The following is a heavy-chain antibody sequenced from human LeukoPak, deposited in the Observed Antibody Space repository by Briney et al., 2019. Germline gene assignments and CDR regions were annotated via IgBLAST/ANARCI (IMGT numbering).Heavy chain of an antibody. V-gene: IGHV4-59*08. CDR3: ARQNLDCSGGSCYGKYYFDY. D-gene: IGHD2-15*01. CDR1: GGSISSYY. Sequence: SQTPSLTCTVSGGSISSYYWSWIRQPPGKGLEWIGYIYYSGSTNYNPSLKSRVTISVDTAKKQFSLKLSSVTAADTAVYYCARQNLDCSGGSCYGKYYFDYWGQGTLVTVSS. CDR2: IYYSGST. J-gene: IGHJ4*02.